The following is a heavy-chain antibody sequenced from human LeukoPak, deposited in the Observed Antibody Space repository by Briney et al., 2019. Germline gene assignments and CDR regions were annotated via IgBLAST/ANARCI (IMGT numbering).Heavy chain of an antibody. CDR1: GFTFRSYW. CDR2: INRGGSNT. J-gene: IGHJ4*02. Sequence: GGSLRLSCAASGFTFRSYWTHWVRQAPGKGLVWVSRINRGGSNTNYADSVRGRFTISRDNAKNTVYLQMSSLRAEDTAVYYCVRDSNSNFDYWGQGTLVTVSS. V-gene: IGHV3-74*01. D-gene: IGHD6-13*01. CDR3: VRDSNSNFDY.